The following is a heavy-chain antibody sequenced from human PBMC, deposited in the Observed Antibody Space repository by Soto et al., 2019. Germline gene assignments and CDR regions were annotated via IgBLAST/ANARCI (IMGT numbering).Heavy chain of an antibody. CDR1: GGSIRTGGYS. CDR3: AREDYGDYGGYFDY. Sequence: QLQLQESGSGLVKPSQTMSLTCTVSGGSIRTGGYSWSWIRQPPGKGLEWIGNTYHSGNPHYNPSLKSRVTISVDGSKNPSSLKVSSVTAADTAVYYCAREDYGDYGGYFDYWGQGSLVTVSS. CDR2: TYHSGNP. J-gene: IGHJ4*02. V-gene: IGHV4-30-2*01. D-gene: IGHD4-17*01.